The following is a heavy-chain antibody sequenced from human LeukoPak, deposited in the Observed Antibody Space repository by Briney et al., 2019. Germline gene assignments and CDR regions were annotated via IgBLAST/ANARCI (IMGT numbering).Heavy chain of an antibody. CDR2: IYPGDSDT. CDR3: ASSGYDFWSGQTAGI. CDR1: GYSFTSYW. V-gene: IGHV5-51*01. D-gene: IGHD3-3*01. Sequence: AGESLKISCKGSGYSFTSYWIGWVRQMPGKGLEWMGIIYPGDSDTRYSPSFQGQVTISADKSISTAYLQWSSLKASDTAMYYCASSGYDFWSGQTAGIWGQGTMVTVSS. J-gene: IGHJ3*02.